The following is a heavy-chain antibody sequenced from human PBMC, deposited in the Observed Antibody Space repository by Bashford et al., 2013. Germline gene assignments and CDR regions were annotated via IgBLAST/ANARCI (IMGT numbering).Heavy chain of an antibody. CDR2: IYPDDSDT. CDR3: ARHYRSLGLAAEY. V-gene: IGHV5-51*01. Sequence: WVRQMPGKGLEWMGIIYPDDSDTRYSPSFQGQVIISADKSIGTAYLQWSSLKASDTAMYYCARHYRSLGLAAEYWGQGTLVTVSS. D-gene: IGHD3-16*02. J-gene: IGHJ4*02.